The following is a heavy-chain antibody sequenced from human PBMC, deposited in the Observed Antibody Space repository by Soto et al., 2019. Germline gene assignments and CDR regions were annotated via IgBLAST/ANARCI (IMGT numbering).Heavy chain of an antibody. J-gene: IGHJ6*02. CDR1: GGSISSYY. CDR3: ARVNYYGSGSYYKGDDYYGMDV. V-gene: IGHV4-59*01. CDR2: IYYSGST. Sequence: PSDTLSLTCTVSGGSISSYYWSWIRQPPGKGLEWIGYIYYSGSTNYNPSLKSRVTISVDTSKNQFSLKLSSVTAADTAVYYCARVNYYGSGSYYKGDDYYGMDVWGQGTTVTVSS. D-gene: IGHD3-10*01.